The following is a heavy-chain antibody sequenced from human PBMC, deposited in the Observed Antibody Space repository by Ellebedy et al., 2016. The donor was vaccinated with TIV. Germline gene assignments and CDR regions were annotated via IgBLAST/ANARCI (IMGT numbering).Heavy chain of an antibody. CDR2: IYYSGST. CDR3: ARLRRRFVAAELWT. J-gene: IGHJ5*02. Sequence: MPSETLSLTCTVSGGSISSSSYYWGWIRQPPGKGLEWIGSIYYSGSTYYNPSLKSRVTISVDTSKNQFSLKLSSVTAADTAVYYCARLRRRFVAAELWTWGQGTLVTVSS. D-gene: IGHD3-10*01. V-gene: IGHV4-39*01. CDR1: GGSISSSSYY.